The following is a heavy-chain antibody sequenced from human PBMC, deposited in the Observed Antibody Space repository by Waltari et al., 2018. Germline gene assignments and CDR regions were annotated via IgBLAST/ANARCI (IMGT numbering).Heavy chain of an antibody. Sequence: QVQLVQSGAEVKKPGSSVKVSCKASGGTFSSYAISWVRQAPGQGLEWMGGIIPIRGIANYAQKCQGRVTITADESTITAYMELSSLRSEDTAVYYCARVKGRWLQPDYWGQGTLVTVSS. J-gene: IGHJ4*02. CDR3: ARVKGRWLQPDY. D-gene: IGHD5-12*01. V-gene: IGHV1-69*04. CDR1: GGTFSSYA. CDR2: IIPIRGIA.